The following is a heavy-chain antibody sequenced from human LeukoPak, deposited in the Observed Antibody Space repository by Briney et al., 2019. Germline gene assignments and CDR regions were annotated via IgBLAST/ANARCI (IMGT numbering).Heavy chain of an antibody. D-gene: IGHD3-3*01. CDR3: ARQYYDFWSGQSGGYWFDP. CDR1: GYTFTSYG. V-gene: IGHV1-18*01. J-gene: IGHJ5*02. CDR2: ISAYNGNT. Sequence: GASVKVSCKASGYTFTSYGISWVRQAPGQGLEWMGRISAYNGNTNYAQKLQGRVTMTTDTSTSTAYMELRSLRSDDTAVYYCARQYYDFWSGQSGGYWFDPWGQGTLVTVSS.